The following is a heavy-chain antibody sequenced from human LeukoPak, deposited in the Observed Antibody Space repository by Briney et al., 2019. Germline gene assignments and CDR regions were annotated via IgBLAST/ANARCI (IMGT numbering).Heavy chain of an antibody. Sequence: SETLSLTCTVSGGSISSGSYFWSWIRQPAGTGLEWVGRIYTSGSTNYNPSLKSRVTMSVDTSKNQFSLKLSSVTAADTAVYYCARDLYYYDSSGYYIFDYGGQGTLVTVSS. CDR3: ARDLYYYDSSGYYIFDY. CDR2: IYTSGST. CDR1: GGSISSGSYF. V-gene: IGHV4-61*02. J-gene: IGHJ4*02. D-gene: IGHD3-22*01.